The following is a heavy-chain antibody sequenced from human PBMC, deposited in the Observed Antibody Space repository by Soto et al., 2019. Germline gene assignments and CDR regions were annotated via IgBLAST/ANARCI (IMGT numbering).Heavy chain of an antibody. Sequence: QVQLVQSGAEVKKPGSSVKVSCKASGGTFSSYAISWVRQAPGQGLEWMGGIIPIFGTANYAQKFQGRVTITADESTSTAYMELSSLRSEDKAVDYCARVVGPVGAPGGIDYWGQGTLVTVSS. D-gene: IGHD1-26*01. J-gene: IGHJ4*02. V-gene: IGHV1-69*01. CDR2: IIPIFGTA. CDR3: ARVVGPVGAPGGIDY. CDR1: GGTFSSYA.